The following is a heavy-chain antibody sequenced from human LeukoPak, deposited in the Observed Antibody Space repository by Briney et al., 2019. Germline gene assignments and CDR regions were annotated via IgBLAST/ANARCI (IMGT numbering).Heavy chain of an antibody. V-gene: IGHV1-3*03. CDR2: INAGNGNT. CDR1: GYTFTGYY. J-gene: IGHJ6*03. Sequence: ASVKVSCKASGYTFTGYYMHWVRQAPGQGLEWMGWINAGNGNTKYSQEFQGRVTITRDTSASTAYMELSSLRSEDMAVYYCARGPSTPPAYYYYMDVWGKGTTVTVSS. CDR3: ARGPSTPPAYYYYMDV. D-gene: IGHD2-2*01.